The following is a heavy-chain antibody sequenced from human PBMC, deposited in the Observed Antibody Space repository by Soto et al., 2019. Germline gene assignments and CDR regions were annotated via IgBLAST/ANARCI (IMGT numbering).Heavy chain of an antibody. CDR3: ARVPDS. J-gene: IGHJ5*01. CDR2: MYHSGST. CDR1: GGSVSSGNYY. V-gene: IGHV4-30-2*01. D-gene: IGHD2-2*01. Sequence: SETLSLTCTVSGGSVSSGNYYWSWIRQPPGKGLEWIGYMYHSGSTYYNPSLKSRVTISIDRSKNQFSLKLSSVTAADTDVYYWARVPDSWGQGILVTVSS.